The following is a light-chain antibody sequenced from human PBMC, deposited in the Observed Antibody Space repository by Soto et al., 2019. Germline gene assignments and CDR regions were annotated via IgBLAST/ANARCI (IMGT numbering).Light chain of an antibody. V-gene: IGLV1-44*01. Sequence: QSVLTQPPSASGTPGQRVTISCSGSSSNIGSNTVNWYQQLPGTAPKLLIYSNNQRPSGVPDRFSGSKSGTSASLAISGLQSEDVADYYCAAWDDSLNVLFGGGTKLTVL. CDR1: SSNIGSNT. J-gene: IGLJ2*01. CDR3: AAWDDSLNVL. CDR2: SNN.